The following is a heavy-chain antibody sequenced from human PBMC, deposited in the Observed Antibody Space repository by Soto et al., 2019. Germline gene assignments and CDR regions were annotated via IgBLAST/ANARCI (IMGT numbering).Heavy chain of an antibody. J-gene: IGHJ6*03. CDR1: GGPFGSYS. Sequence: QVQLVQSGPEMREPGSSVKVSCKASGGPFGSYSISWVRQAPGQGLQWMGRIIPILDITNYAHKFQGRVTLTSDKSPRTAYMDLCSLRSDDTAVYYCAGGRKLDDDIPPDWYYYIDVWGQGTAVTVSS. CDR2: IIPILDIT. V-gene: IGHV1-69*02. CDR3: AGGRKLDDDIPPDWYYYIDV. D-gene: IGHD2-15*01.